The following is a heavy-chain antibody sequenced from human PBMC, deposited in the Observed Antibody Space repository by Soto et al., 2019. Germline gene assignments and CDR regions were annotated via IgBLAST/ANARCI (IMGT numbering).Heavy chain of an antibody. D-gene: IGHD1-1*01. J-gene: IGHJ4*02. CDR3: ARGRYGDY. V-gene: IGHV1-18*01. Sequence: QVHLVQSGAEVKKPGASVKVSCKCSGYTFTSYGITWVRQAPGQGLEWMGWISAHNDNTHYAQKLQGRVTVTRDTSTSTAYMELRSLRSDDTAVYYCARGRYGDYWGQGALVTVSS. CDR1: GYTFTSYG. CDR2: ISAHNDNT.